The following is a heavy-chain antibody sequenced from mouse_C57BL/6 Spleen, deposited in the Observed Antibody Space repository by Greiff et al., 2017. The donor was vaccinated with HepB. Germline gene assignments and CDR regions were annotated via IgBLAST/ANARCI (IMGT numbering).Heavy chain of an antibody. Sequence: EVQLQESGGGLVKPGGSLKLSCAASGFTFSDYGMHWVRQAPEKGLEWVAYISSGSSTIYYADTVKGRFTISRDNAKNTLFLQMTSLRSEDTAMYYCASLRSRYFDVWGTGTTVTVSS. CDR1: GFTFSDYG. V-gene: IGHV5-17*01. CDR2: ISSGSSTI. CDR3: ASLRSRYFDV. J-gene: IGHJ1*03. D-gene: IGHD1-1*01.